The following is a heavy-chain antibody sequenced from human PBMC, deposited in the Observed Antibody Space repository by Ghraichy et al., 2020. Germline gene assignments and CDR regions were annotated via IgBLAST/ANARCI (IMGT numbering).Heavy chain of an antibody. D-gene: IGHD2-15*01. Sequence: GGSLRLSCAASGFIFTNTGFHWVCQAPGKGLEWVALISYDGNRKYYEDSVKGRFSISRDRSKNTLYLQMNSLRAADTAVYFCARDRADILVTPAAAFFYFYGLDAWGQGTTVTVSS. J-gene: IGHJ6*02. CDR3: ARDRADILVTPAAAFFYFYGLDA. CDR2: ISYDGNRK. V-gene: IGHV3-30*04. CDR1: GFIFTNTG.